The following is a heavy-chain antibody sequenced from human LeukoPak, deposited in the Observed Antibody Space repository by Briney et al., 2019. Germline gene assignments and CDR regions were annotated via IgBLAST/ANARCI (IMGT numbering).Heavy chain of an antibody. D-gene: IGHD1-1*01. CDR1: GFTFSSYW. J-gene: IGHJ4*02. V-gene: IGHV3-7*01. CDR3: ARLNDWNFDY. CDR2: IKQDGSEK. Sequence: GGSLRLSCAASGFTFSSYWMSWVRQAPGKGLEWVASIKQDGSEKNYVDSVKDRFTVSRDNAKNSLFLQMNSLRAEDTAVFYCARLNDWNFDYWGQGTLVTVSS.